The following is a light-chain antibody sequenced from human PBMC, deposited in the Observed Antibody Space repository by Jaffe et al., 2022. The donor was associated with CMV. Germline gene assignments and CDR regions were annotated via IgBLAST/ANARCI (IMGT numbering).Light chain of an antibody. V-gene: IGKV1-5*03. CDR1: QSISSW. J-gene: IGKJ2*01. CDR3: QQYNTFSPYT. Sequence: DIQMTQSPSTLSASVGDRVTITCRASQSISSWLAWYQQKPGKAPKLLIYKASTLESGVPSRFSGSGSETEFTLTISSLQPDDFATYYCQQYNTFSPYTFGQGTQLEI. CDR2: KAS.